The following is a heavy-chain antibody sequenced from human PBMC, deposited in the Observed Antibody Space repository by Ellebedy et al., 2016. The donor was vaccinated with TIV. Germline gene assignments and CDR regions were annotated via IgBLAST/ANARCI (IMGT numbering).Heavy chain of an antibody. V-gene: IGHV1-46*01. Sequence: AASVKVSCKPSEYTFTMYNVHWMRQAPGQGLEWMGRINPSGGSTGYAQKFQGRVTMTGDTSTGTVYMELRSLRSEDTAVYYCAREVEGAYFFDSWGQGTLVTVSS. CDR1: EYTFTMYN. CDR2: INPSGGST. D-gene: IGHD1-26*01. CDR3: AREVEGAYFFDS. J-gene: IGHJ4*02.